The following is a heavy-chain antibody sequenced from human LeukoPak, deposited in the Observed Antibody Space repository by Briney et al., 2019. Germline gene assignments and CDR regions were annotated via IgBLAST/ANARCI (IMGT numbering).Heavy chain of an antibody. CDR3: ARVYCSRTSCYSDY. CDR2: ISAYNGNT. D-gene: IGHD2-2*02. CDR1: GYTFTSYG. V-gene: IGHV1-18*01. Sequence: ASVKVSCKASGYTFTSYGISWVRQAPGQGLEWMGWISAYNGNTNYAQKLQGRVTMTTDTSTSTAYMELRSLRSDDTAVYYCARVYCSRTSCYSDYWGQGTLVTVSS. J-gene: IGHJ4*02.